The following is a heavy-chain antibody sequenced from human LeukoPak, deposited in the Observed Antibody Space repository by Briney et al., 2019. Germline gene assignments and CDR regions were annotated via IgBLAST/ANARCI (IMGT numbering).Heavy chain of an antibody. CDR2: IKQDGSEK. Sequence: GGSLRLSCAASGFTFSSYWMSWVRQAPGKGLEWVANIKQDGSEKYYVDSVKGRFTISRDNAKKSLYLQMDSLRAEDMALYYCAKEPQSSSWYRGWFDPWGQGTLVTVSS. D-gene: IGHD6-13*01. J-gene: IGHJ5*02. CDR3: AKEPQSSSWYRGWFDP. CDR1: GFTFSSYW. V-gene: IGHV3-7*03.